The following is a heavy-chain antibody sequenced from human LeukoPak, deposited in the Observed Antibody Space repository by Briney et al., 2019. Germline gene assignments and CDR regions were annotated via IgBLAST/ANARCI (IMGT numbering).Heavy chain of an antibody. CDR1: GYTFTSYG. CDR2: ISAYNGNT. Sequence: GASVKVSCKXSGYTFTSYGISWVRQAPGQGLEWMGWISAYNGNTNYAQKLQGRVTITTDTSTSTAYMELRSLRSDDTAVYYCALRGYSYSEAYWGQGTLVTVSS. CDR3: ALRGYSYSEAY. J-gene: IGHJ4*02. D-gene: IGHD5-18*01. V-gene: IGHV1-18*01.